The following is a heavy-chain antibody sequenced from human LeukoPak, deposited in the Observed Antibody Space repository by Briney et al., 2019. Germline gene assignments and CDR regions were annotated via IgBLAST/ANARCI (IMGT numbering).Heavy chain of an antibody. Sequence: PSETLSLTCTVPGGSISSYYWSWIRQPPRKGLEWIGYIYYSRSTNYNPSLQSRATTSVLTSKNEFYLKLSSVTAADTAVYYCARGWGYYDYWGQGTLVTVSS. CDR1: GGSISSYY. CDR2: IYYSRST. D-gene: IGHD3-10*01. V-gene: IGHV4-59*01. J-gene: IGHJ4*02. CDR3: ARGWGYYDY.